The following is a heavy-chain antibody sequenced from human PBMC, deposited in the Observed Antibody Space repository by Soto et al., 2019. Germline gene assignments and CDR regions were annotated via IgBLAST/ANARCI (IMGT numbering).Heavy chain of an antibody. CDR1: GLTFKSYG. J-gene: IGHJ5*02. CDR2: ISYDGSIE. D-gene: IGHD2-15*01. V-gene: IGHV3-30*18. Sequence: QVQLVESGGGVVQPGRSLRLSCAASGLTFKSYGMHWVRQAPGKGLEWVAVISYDGSIEYYGDSVKGRFTISRDNSKNTLYLQMNSLRAADTAVYYCAKDVGYCSGGRCYPHNWFEHWGQGTLVTVSS. CDR3: AKDVGYCSGGRCYPHNWFEH.